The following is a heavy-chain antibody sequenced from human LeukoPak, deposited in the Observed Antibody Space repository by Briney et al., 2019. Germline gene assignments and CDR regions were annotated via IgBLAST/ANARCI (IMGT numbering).Heavy chain of an antibody. CDR3: AKLERVGIAPFDD. V-gene: IGHV3-7*01. CDR1: GFSFNTHW. D-gene: IGHD3-10*01. CDR2: ISPDGSEE. J-gene: IGHJ4*02. Sequence: PGGSLRLSCEASGFSFNTHWMNWVRQTPGKGLEWMANISPDGSEEFYVDSLKGRFTISRDNAKNLVYLQMNNLRAEDTAVYYCAKLERVGIAPFDDWGQGTLVTVSS.